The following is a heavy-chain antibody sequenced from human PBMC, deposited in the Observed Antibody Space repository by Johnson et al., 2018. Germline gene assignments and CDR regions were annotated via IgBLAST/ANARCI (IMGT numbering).Heavy chain of an antibody. CDR3: AKVRVPTEDDGFDI. CDR2: VVYDGSDK. Sequence: QVQLQESGGGVVQPGRSLRLSCAASGFTFSNYGMHWVRQAPGKGLEWVAVVVYDGSDKYYADSVKGRFTISRDNSKNTLYLQMNSLRAEDTAVYYCAKVRVPTEDDGFDIWGQGTMVTVSS. D-gene: IGHD1-26*01. CDR1: GFTFSNYG. J-gene: IGHJ3*02. V-gene: IGHV3-30*18.